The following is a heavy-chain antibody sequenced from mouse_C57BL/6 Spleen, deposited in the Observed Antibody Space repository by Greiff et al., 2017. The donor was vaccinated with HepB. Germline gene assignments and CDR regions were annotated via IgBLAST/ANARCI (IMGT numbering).Heavy chain of an antibody. CDR3: ARPLITTVVATDY. D-gene: IGHD1-1*01. CDR2: IDPSDSYT. V-gene: IGHV1-59*01. CDR1: GYTFTSYW. Sequence: QVQLQQPGAELVRPGTSVKLSCKASGYTFTSYWMHWVKQRPGQGLEWIGVIDPSDSYTNYNQKFKGKATLTVDTSSSTAYMQLSSLTSEDSAVYYCARPLITTVVATDYWGQGTTLTVSS. J-gene: IGHJ2*01.